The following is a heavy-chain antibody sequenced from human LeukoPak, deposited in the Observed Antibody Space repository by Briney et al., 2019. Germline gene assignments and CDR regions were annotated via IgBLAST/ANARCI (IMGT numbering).Heavy chain of an antibody. Sequence: GGSLRLSCAASGFTFSRYWMHWVRQAPGKGLMWVSRISPDGSTTLYADSVKGRFTISRDNSKNSLYLQMNSLRTEDTALYYCAKVQSNSHFDYWGQGTLVTVSS. V-gene: IGHV3-74*03. CDR2: ISPDGSTT. CDR3: AKVQSNSHFDY. CDR1: GFTFSRYW. D-gene: IGHD4-23*01. J-gene: IGHJ4*02.